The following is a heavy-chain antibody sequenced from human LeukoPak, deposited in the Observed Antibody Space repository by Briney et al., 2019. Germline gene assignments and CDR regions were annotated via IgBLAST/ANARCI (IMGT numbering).Heavy chain of an antibody. D-gene: IGHD3-22*01. Sequence: PGGSLRLSCAVSGFTFSSSVMSWVHQAPGKGLEWVSSISGSGDNTDYADSVKGRFTISRDNSKSTVYLQMNSLRAEDTAVYYCAKGYDSSGYSFDYWGQGTLVTVSS. V-gene: IGHV3-23*01. J-gene: IGHJ4*02. CDR2: ISGSGDNT. CDR3: AKGYDSSGYSFDY. CDR1: GFTFSSSV.